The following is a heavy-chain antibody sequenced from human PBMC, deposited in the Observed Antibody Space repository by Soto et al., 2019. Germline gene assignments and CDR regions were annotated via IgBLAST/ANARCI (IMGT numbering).Heavy chain of an antibody. CDR3: EQEGGLRPQNYYYGMDV. CDR1: GFTFSSYA. V-gene: IGHV3-23*01. Sequence: EVQLLESGGGLIQPGGSLRLSCAASGFTFSSYAMSWVRQAPGKGLEWVSAISGSGGSTYYADSVKGRFTISRDNSKNALYLQMNSLRAEDTAVYYCEQEGGLRPQNYYYGMDVWGQGTTVTVSS. CDR2: ISGSGGST. J-gene: IGHJ6*02. D-gene: IGHD2-21*02.